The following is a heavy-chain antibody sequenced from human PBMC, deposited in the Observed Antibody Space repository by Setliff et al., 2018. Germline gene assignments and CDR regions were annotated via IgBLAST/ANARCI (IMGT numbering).Heavy chain of an antibody. J-gene: IGHJ4*02. CDR1: GDSISSGINY. D-gene: IGHD3-10*01. CDR2: IDPSGNT. V-gene: IGHV4-61*09. CDR3: ARSLGSGSYYNSRPYYSDY. Sequence: PSETLSLTCTVFGDSISSGINYWSWIRQPAGKGLEWIGHIDPSGNTNYSPSLKSRVTISGDTSKNQFSLKLTSVTAADTAVYYCARSLGSGSYYNSRPYYSDYWGQGTLVTVSS.